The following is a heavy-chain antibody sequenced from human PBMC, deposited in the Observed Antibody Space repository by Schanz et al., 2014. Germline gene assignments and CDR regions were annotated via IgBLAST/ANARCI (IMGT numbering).Heavy chain of an antibody. V-gene: IGHV3-23*01. D-gene: IGHD3-9*01. CDR2: LSEGGGGT. CDR1: GFTLSNYA. J-gene: IGHJ5*02. CDR3: AKAADWPVTRFDP. Sequence: EMQLLESGGGLAQPGGSLRLSCAASGFTLSNYAMSWVRQAPGKGLEWVSALSEGGGGTHYADSVRGRFTISSDSSKNKLYRQMSSLRADDTAVYYCAKAADWPVTRFDPWGQGTLVTVSS.